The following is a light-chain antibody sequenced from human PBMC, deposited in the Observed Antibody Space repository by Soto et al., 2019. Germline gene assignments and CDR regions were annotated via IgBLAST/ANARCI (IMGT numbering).Light chain of an antibody. V-gene: IGLV1-44*01. CDR1: SSNIGSNT. CDR3: AAWDDSLNGYV. J-gene: IGLJ1*01. Sequence: QSVLTQPPSGSGTPGQRVTIYCSGSSSNIGSNTVNWYQQLPGTAPKLLIYSNNQRPSGVPDRFSGSKSGTSASLAISGLQSEDEADYYCAAWDDSLNGYVFGTGTKLTVL. CDR2: SNN.